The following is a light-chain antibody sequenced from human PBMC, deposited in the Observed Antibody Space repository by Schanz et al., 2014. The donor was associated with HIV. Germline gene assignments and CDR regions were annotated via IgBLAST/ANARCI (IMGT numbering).Light chain of an antibody. CDR3: SSYTSSSAYV. CDR1: NNDVGFYDS. Sequence: QSALTQPASVSGSPGQSITISCTGTNNDVGFYDSAAWYQQHPGQAPKVVIYDVRSRPSGVSDRFSGSKSGNTASLTISGLQAEDEADYYCSSYTSSSAYVFGTGTKLTVL. J-gene: IGLJ1*01. CDR2: DVR. V-gene: IGLV2-14*03.